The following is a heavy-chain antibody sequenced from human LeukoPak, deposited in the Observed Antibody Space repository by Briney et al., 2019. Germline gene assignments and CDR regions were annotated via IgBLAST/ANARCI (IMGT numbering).Heavy chain of an antibody. Sequence: SETLSLTCSVSGGSISSGSYYWSWIRQPAGKGLEWIGRIYTSGSTNYNPSLKSRVTISGDTSKNQFSLKLSSVTAVDTAVYYCARDVWFGAGRTFDYWGQGTLVTVSS. D-gene: IGHD3-10*01. CDR1: GGSISSGSYY. V-gene: IGHV4-61*02. CDR2: IYTSGST. J-gene: IGHJ4*02. CDR3: ARDVWFGAGRTFDY.